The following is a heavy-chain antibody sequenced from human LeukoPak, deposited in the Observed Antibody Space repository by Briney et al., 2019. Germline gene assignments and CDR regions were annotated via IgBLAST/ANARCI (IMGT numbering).Heavy chain of an antibody. CDR3: ARVGGVVVPAAIRSEDAFDI. D-gene: IGHD2-2*01. J-gene: IGHJ3*02. CDR1: GGSISSYY. CDR2: IYYSGST. V-gene: IGHV4-59*12. Sequence: SETLSLTCTVSGGSISSYYWSWIRQPPGEGLEWIGYIYYSGSTNYNPSLKSRVTISVDTSKNQFSLKLSSVTAADTAVYYCARVGGVVVPAAIRSEDAFDIWGQGTMVTVSS.